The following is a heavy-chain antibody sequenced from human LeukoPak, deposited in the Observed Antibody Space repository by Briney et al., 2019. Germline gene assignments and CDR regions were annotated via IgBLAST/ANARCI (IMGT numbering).Heavy chain of an antibody. Sequence: GASVKVSRKASGYTFTSYYMHWVRQAPGQGLEWMGIINPSGGSTSYAQKFQGRVTMTRDTSTSTVYMELSSLRSEDTAVYYCARLGRPLRRLGAGPNILTGYDYWGQGTLVTVSS. CDR2: INPSGGST. D-gene: IGHD3-9*01. CDR1: GYTFTSYY. J-gene: IGHJ4*02. V-gene: IGHV1-46*01. CDR3: ARLGRPLRRLGAGPNILTGYDY.